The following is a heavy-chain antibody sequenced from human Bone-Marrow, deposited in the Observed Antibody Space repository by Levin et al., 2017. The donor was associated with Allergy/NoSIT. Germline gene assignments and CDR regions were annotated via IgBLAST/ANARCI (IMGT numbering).Heavy chain of an antibody. J-gene: IGHJ6*02. Sequence: GESLKISCAASGFTFSDYYMSWIRQAPGKGLEWVSYISSSGSTIYYADSVKGRFTISRDNAKNSLYLQMNSLRAEDTAVYYCARDPDPYYYGMDGWGQGTTVTVSS. CDR2: ISSSGSTI. D-gene: IGHD1-14*01. CDR1: GFTFSDYY. CDR3: ARDPDPYYYGMDG. V-gene: IGHV3-11*01.